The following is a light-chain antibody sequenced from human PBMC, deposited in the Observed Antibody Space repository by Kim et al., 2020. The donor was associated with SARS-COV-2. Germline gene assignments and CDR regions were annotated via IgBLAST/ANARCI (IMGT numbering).Light chain of an antibody. Sequence: QSVLTQPPSVSGAPGQRVTISCTGSSSNIGAGYDVHWYQQLPGTAPKLLIYGNSNRPSGVPDRFSGSTSGTSASLAITGLQAEDEADYYCQSYDSSRSGSRVFGGGTKLTVL. CDR2: GNS. J-gene: IGLJ3*02. V-gene: IGLV1-40*01. CDR3: QSYDSSRSGSRV. CDR1: SSNIGAGYD.